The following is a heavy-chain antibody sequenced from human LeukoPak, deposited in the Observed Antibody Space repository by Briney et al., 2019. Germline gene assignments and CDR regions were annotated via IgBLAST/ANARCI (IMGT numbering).Heavy chain of an antibody. CDR3: ARGVVAAPQTFDY. Sequence: MASETLSLTCTVSGGSISSYYWSWIRQPPGKGLEWNGYIYYSGSTNYNPSLKSRVTISVDTSKNQFSLKLSSVTAADTAVYYCARGVVAAPQTFDYWGQGNLVTVSS. D-gene: IGHD2-15*01. V-gene: IGHV4-59*01. CDR2: IYYSGST. CDR1: GGSISSYY. J-gene: IGHJ4*02.